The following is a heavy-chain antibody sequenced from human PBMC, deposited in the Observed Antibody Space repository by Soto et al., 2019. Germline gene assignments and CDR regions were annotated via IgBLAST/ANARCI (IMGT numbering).Heavy chain of an antibody. J-gene: IGHJ6*02. CDR1: GGSVTNGMYY. V-gene: IGHV4-61*01. D-gene: IGHD6-19*01. Sequence: PSETLSLTCTVSGGSVTNGMYYWSWIRQPPGKGLEWIGNVYFTGTTIYNPSLKSRVTMSVDTYKDQFFLKLTSVTAADTAVYYCARARGRIAVAGTPYCYYGMDVWGQGTTVTVYS. CDR2: VYFTGTT. CDR3: ARARGRIAVAGTPYCYYGMDV.